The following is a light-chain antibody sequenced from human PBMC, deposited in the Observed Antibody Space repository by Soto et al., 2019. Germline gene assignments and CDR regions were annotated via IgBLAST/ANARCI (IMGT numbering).Light chain of an antibody. CDR3: SSYTTTSTHL. V-gene: IGLV2-14*03. J-gene: IGLJ2*01. Sequence: QSALTQPASVSGSPGQSITISCMGTSRNVGGYNFVSWYQHHPGKAPKLIIYDVSNRPSGVSNRFSGSKSGNTASLTISGLQAEDEADYYCSSYTTTSTHLFGGGTKLTVL. CDR1: SRNVGGYNF. CDR2: DVS.